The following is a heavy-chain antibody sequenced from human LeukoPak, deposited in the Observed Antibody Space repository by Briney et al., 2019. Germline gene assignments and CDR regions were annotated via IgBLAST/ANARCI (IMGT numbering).Heavy chain of an antibody. CDR1: GFTFSSYG. D-gene: IGHD1-26*01. Sequence: QPGRSLRLSCAASGFTFSSYGMHWVRQAPGKGLEWVAFIRYDGSNKYYADSVKGRFTISRDNSKNTLYLQMNSLRAEDTAVYYCAKGDSGSYYGYYYYYMDVWGKGTTVTISS. J-gene: IGHJ6*03. V-gene: IGHV3-30*02. CDR3: AKGDSGSYYGYYYYYMDV. CDR2: IRYDGSNK.